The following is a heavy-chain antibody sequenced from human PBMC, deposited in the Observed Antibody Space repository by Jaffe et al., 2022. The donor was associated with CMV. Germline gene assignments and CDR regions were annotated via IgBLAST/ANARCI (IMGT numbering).Heavy chain of an antibody. CDR3: TAHDFWSGYYVYYYYYMDV. CDR1: GFTFGDYA. CDR2: IRSKAYGGTT. Sequence: EVQLVESGGGLVQPGRSLRLSCTASGFTFGDYAMSWVRQAPGKGLEWVGFIRSKAYGGTTEYAASVKGRFTISRDDSKSIAYLQMNSLKTEDTAVYYCTAHDFWSGYYVYYYYYMDVWGKGTTVTVSS. D-gene: IGHD3-3*01. V-gene: IGHV3-49*04. J-gene: IGHJ6*03.